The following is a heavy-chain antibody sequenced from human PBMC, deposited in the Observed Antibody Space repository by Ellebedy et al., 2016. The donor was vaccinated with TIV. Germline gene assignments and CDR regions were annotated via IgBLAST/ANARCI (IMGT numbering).Heavy chain of an antibody. Sequence: SETLSLTCTVSGSSITSYYWSWIRQPPGKGLEWIGYIFYDGRINYNPSLRGRVTISVDTSKNQFSLNLSSVTAADTAVYYCARGGASSKWLDNWGQGALVTVSS. J-gene: IGHJ4*02. CDR2: IFYDGRI. V-gene: IGHV4-59*01. CDR3: ARGGASSKWLDN. CDR1: GSSITSYY. D-gene: IGHD6-13*01.